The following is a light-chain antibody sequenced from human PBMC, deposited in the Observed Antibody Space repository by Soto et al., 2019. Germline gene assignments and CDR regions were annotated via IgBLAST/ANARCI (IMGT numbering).Light chain of an antibody. V-gene: IGKV1-27*01. CDR2: AAS. Sequence: DIQMTQSPSSLSASVGDRVTITFRASPGISNYLAWYQQKPGKVPKLLIYAASTLQSGVPSRFSGSGSVTDFTLTISSLQPEDVATYYCQNYNSAPWTFGQGTKVEIK. J-gene: IGKJ1*01. CDR1: PGISNY. CDR3: QNYNSAPWT.